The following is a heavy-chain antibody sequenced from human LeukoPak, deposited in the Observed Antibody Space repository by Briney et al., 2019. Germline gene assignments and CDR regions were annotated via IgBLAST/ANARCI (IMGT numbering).Heavy chain of an antibody. J-gene: IGHJ4*02. CDR2: IKQDGSEK. CDR3: ARNAYSSSWYATPFDY. D-gene: IGHD6-13*01. V-gene: IGHV3-7*04. CDR1: GFTFSSYW. Sequence: GGSLRLSCAASGFTFSSYWMSWVRQAPGKGLEWVANIKQDGSEKYYVDSVKGRFTISRDNAKNSLYLQMNSLRAEDTAVYYCARNAYSSSWYATPFDYWGQGTLVTVSS.